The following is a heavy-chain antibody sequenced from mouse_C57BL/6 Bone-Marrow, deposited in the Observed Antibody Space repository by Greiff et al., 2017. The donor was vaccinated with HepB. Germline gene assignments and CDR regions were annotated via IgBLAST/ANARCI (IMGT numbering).Heavy chain of an antibody. CDR1: GYTFTDYN. CDR2: INPNNGGT. J-gene: IGHJ2*01. Sequence: DVQLQESGPELVKPGASVKMSCKASGYTFTDYNMHWVKQSHGKSLEWIGYINPNNGGTSYNQKFKGKATLTVNKSSSTAYMELRSLTSEDSAVYYCARSWGSSYVYYFDYWDQGTTLTVSS. D-gene: IGHD1-1*01. V-gene: IGHV1-22*01. CDR3: ARSWGSSYVYYFDY.